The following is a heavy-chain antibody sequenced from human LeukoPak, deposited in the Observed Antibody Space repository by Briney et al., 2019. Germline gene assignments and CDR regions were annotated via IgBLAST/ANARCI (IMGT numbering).Heavy chain of an antibody. CDR3: TRDTHGTVGTTRELDY. Sequence: GGSLRLSCAVSGLTFSNFWMHWVRHAPGKGLVWVSGIDSDGITTRYADSVKGRFTISRDNAKNTLYLQMNSLRDEDTAVYYCTRDTHGTVGTTRELDYWGQGTLVTVSS. J-gene: IGHJ4*02. CDR1: GLTFSNFW. D-gene: IGHD1-26*01. CDR2: IDSDGITT. V-gene: IGHV3-74*01.